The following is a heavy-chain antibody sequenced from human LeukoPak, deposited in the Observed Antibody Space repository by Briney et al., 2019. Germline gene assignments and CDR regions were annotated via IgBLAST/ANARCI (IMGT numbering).Heavy chain of an antibody. CDR1: GFTFDDYA. Sequence: GRSLRLSCAASGFTFDDYAMHWVRQAPGKGLEWVSGISWNSGSIGYADSVKGRFTISRDNAKNSLYLQMNSLRAEDTALYYCAKDVVPTPVTTFDAFDIWGQGTMVTVSS. D-gene: IGHD4-17*01. V-gene: IGHV3-9*01. CDR2: ISWNSGSI. CDR3: AKDVVPTPVTTFDAFDI. J-gene: IGHJ3*02.